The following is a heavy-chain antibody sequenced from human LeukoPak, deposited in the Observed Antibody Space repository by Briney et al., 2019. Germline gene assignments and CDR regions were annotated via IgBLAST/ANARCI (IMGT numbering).Heavy chain of an antibody. J-gene: IGHJ3*02. CDR2: IIPIFGTA. CDR3: ASGAVATPYSGYAEEGAFDI. V-gene: IGHV1-69*05. CDR1: GGTFSSYA. D-gene: IGHD5-12*01. Sequence: WASVKVSCKASGGTFSSYAISWVRQAPGQGLEWMGGIIPIFGTANYAQKFQGRVTITTDESTSTAYMELSSLKASDTAMYYCASGAVATPYSGYAEEGAFDIWGQGTMVTVSS.